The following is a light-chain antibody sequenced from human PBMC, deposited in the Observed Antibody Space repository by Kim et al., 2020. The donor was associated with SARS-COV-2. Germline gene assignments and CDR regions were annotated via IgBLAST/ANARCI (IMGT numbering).Light chain of an antibody. Sequence: DIQMTQSPSSLSASVGDRVTITCRASQGISNYLAWYQQKPGKVPKLLIYAASTLQSGVPSRFSGSGSGTDFTLTISSLQPEDVATYYYQKDNNPLTFGGGTKVDIK. V-gene: IGKV1-27*01. CDR3: QKDNNPLT. CDR2: AAS. J-gene: IGKJ4*01. CDR1: QGISNY.